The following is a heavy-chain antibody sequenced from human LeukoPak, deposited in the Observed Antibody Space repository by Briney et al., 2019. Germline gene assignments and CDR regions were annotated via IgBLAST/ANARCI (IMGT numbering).Heavy chain of an antibody. V-gene: IGHV3-23*01. CDR3: AKGSTEAVN. CDR1: GFTFSSYW. Sequence: GGSLRLSCAASGFTFSSYWLTWVRQAPGKGLEWVSSISGSGGSTYYADTVKGRFTISRDNSKNTLSLQMNSLRAEDTAIYYCAKGSTEAVNWGQGTLVTVSS. CDR2: ISGSGGST. J-gene: IGHJ4*02. D-gene: IGHD4-17*01.